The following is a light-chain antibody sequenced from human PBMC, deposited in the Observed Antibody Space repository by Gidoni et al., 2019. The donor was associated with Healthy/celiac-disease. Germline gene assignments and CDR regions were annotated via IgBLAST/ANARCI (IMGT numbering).Light chain of an antibody. V-gene: IGLV2-14*01. J-gene: IGLJ2*01. CDR2: DVS. CDR1: SSDVGGYNY. Sequence: LTQPASVSGSPGQPITISCTGTSSDVGGYNYVSWYQQHPGKAPKLMIYDVSNRPSGVSNRFSGSKSGNTASLTISGLQAEDEADYYCSSYTSSNTVVFGGGTKLTVL. CDR3: SSYTSSNTVV.